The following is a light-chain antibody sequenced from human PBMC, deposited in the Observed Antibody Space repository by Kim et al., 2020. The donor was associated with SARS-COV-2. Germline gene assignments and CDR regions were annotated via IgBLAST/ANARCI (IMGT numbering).Light chain of an antibody. V-gene: IGLV2-14*03. J-gene: IGLJ3*02. CDR1: SINIGSYNY. CDR3: SSFTTRSTLV. Sequence: GQSISISCTGTSINIGSYNYVSWHQQHPGKAPTLMIYDVNKRPSGISSRFSGSKSGSTASLTISGLQAEDEADYYCSSFTTRSTLVFGGGTQLTVL. CDR2: DVN.